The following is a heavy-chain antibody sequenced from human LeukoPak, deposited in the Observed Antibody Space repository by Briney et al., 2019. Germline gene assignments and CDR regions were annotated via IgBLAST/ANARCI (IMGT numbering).Heavy chain of an antibody. J-gene: IGHJ4*02. D-gene: IGHD3-3*01. CDR3: ARGYCSSTSCEQIGRHLRFLEWLFPAFDY. V-gene: IGHV1-46*03. CDR2: INPSGGST. Sequence: ASVKVSCKASGYTFTSYYMHWVRQAPGQGLDWMGIINPSGGSTSYAQRFQGRVTMTRDTSTSTVYMERSSLRSEDTAVYYCARGYCSSTSCEQIGRHLRFLEWLFPAFDYWGQGTLVTVSS. CDR1: GYTFTSYY.